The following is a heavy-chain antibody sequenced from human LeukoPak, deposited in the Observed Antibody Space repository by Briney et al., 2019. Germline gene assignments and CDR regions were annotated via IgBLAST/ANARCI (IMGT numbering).Heavy chain of an antibody. D-gene: IGHD2-2*01. J-gene: IGHJ6*03. Sequence: SETLSLTCAVYGGSFSGYYWSWIRQPPGKGLEWIGEINHSGSTNYNPSLKGRVTMSVDTSKNQFSLKLSSVTAADTAVYYCARSSAPAANYYYYYYMDVWGKGTTVTVSS. CDR2: INHSGST. CDR3: ARSSAPAANYYYYYYMDV. CDR1: GGSFSGYY. V-gene: IGHV4-34*01.